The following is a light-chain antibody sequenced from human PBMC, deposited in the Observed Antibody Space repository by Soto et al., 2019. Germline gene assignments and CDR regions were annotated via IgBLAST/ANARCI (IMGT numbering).Light chain of an antibody. CDR2: GAS. Sequence: EIVLTQSPGTLSLSPGERATLSCRASQSVSSSYLAWYQQQPGQAPRLLIYGASSRATGIPDRFSGSGSGTDFTLTISRLEPADFAVYYCQQYDSSPLTFGGGTKVEIK. CDR3: QQYDSSPLT. V-gene: IGKV3-20*01. J-gene: IGKJ4*01. CDR1: QSVSSSY.